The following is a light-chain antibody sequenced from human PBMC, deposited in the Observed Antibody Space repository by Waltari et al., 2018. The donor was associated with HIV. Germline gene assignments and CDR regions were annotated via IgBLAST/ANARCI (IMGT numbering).Light chain of an antibody. Sequence: QSVLTQPPSASGTPGQRVTISCSGTTSNVGSNFVSWYQQLPGTAPKLLIYRDNRRPSGVPDRFSGSKSGASAFLAISGLRSEDEADYYCATWDGSLGGAYVFGAGTKVSVL. CDR3: ATWDGSLGGAYV. CDR2: RDN. J-gene: IGLJ1*01. CDR1: TSNVGSNF. V-gene: IGLV1-47*01.